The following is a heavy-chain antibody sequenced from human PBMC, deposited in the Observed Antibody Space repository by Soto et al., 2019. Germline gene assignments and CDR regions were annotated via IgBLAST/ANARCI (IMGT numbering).Heavy chain of an antibody. CDR1: GFTFSSYA. D-gene: IGHD3-22*01. J-gene: IGHJ5*02. CDR2: ISYDRSNK. CDR3: AREVVPDYYDSSGYDWFDP. Sequence: PGGSLRLSCAASGFTFSSYAMHWVRQAPGKGLEWVAVISYDRSNKYYADSVKGRFTISRDNSKNTLYLQMNSLRAEDTAVYYCAREVVPDYYDSSGYDWFDPWGQGTLVTVSS. V-gene: IGHV3-30-3*01.